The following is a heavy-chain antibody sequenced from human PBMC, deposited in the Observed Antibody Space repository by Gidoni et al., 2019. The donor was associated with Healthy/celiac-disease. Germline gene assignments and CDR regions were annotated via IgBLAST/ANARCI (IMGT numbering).Heavy chain of an antibody. CDR1: GFTFSSYG. V-gene: IGHV3-30*18. Sequence: QVQLVESGGGVVQPGRSPRLSCAASGFTFSSYGMHWVRQAPGKGLEWVAVISYDGSNKYYADSVKGRFTISRDNSKNTLYLQMNSLRAEDTAVYYCAKDLVGGAFGYWGQGTLVTVSS. J-gene: IGHJ4*02. D-gene: IGHD3-16*01. CDR2: ISYDGSNK. CDR3: AKDLVGGAFGY.